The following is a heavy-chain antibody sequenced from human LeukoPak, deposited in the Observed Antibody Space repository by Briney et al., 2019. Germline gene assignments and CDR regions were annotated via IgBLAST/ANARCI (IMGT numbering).Heavy chain of an antibody. V-gene: IGHV4-30-4*08. Sequence: SETLSLTCTVSGGSIGSGDYYWSWIRQPPGKGLEWIGYIYYTGSAYYNPSLKSRVSVSIDTSKNQFSLKLTSVTAADTAVYYCVRRVNGIVVVLAASRPLGYGMDVWGQGTTVTVSS. CDR2: IYYTGSA. J-gene: IGHJ6*02. CDR3: VRRVNGIVVVLAASRPLGYGMDV. CDR1: GGSIGSGDYY. D-gene: IGHD2-2*01.